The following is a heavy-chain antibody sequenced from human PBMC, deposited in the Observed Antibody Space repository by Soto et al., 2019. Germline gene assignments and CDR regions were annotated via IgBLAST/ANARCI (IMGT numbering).Heavy chain of an antibody. CDR2: IYYSGST. D-gene: IGHD1-26*01. V-gene: IGHV4-59*01. CDR1: GGSISSYY. CDR3: ARTRWDIVGATFVEYYFDY. J-gene: IGHJ4*02. Sequence: QVQLQESGPGLVKPSETLSLTCTVSGGSISSYYWSWIRQPPGKGLEWIGYIYYSGSTNYNPSLKRRVTRSVDTSKNQFSLKLSSVTAADTAVYYCARTRWDIVGATFVEYYFDYWGQGTLVTVSS.